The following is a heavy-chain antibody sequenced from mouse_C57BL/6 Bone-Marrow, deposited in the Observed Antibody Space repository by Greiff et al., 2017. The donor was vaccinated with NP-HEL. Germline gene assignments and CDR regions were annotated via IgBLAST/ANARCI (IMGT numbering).Heavy chain of an antibody. Sequence: VQRVESGAELARPGASVKLSCKASGYTFTSYGISWVKQRTGQGLEWIGEIYPRSGNTYYNEKFKGKATLTADKSSSTAYMELRSLTSEDSAVYFCARRRGYFDYWGQGTTLTVSS. J-gene: IGHJ2*01. CDR3: ARRRGYFDY. CDR1: GYTFTSYG. CDR2: IYPRSGNT. V-gene: IGHV1-81*01.